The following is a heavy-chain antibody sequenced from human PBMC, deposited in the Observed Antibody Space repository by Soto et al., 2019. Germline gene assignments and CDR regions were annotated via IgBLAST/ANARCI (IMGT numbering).Heavy chain of an antibody. D-gene: IGHD3-22*01. Sequence: GASVKVSCKASGYTFTGYYMHWVRQAPGQGLEWMGWINPNSGGTNYAQKFQGRVTMTRDTSISTAYMELSRPRSDDTAVYYCARSLQLWYYYDSSGYYDYWGQGTLVTVSS. CDR2: INPNSGGT. J-gene: IGHJ4*02. V-gene: IGHV1-2*02. CDR1: GYTFTGYY. CDR3: ARSLQLWYYYDSSGYYDY.